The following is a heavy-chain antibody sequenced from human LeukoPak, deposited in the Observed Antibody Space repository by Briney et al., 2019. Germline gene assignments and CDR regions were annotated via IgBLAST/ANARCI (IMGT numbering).Heavy chain of an antibody. D-gene: IGHD4-17*01. J-gene: IGHJ4*02. V-gene: IGHV5-51*01. CDR2: NYPDNCDT. Sequence: GKSLKISCMGSGYSFTSNWIGCLSQMPPKGLEWMGMNYPDNCDTRYSPSFKSQVTMSVDMSISTVYLQWSSLTASDTAMYYCARRGGWDYGDSLDYWGQGTLVTVSS. CDR3: ARRGGWDYGDSLDY. CDR1: GYSFTSNW.